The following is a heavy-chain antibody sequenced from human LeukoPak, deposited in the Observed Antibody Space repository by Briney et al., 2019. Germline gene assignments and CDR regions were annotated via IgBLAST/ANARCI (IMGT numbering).Heavy chain of an antibody. Sequence: ASVKVSCKASGYTFTSYGISWVRQAPGQGLEWMGWISAYNGNTNYAQKLQGRVTMTTDTSTSTAYMELRSLRSDDTAVYYCARDLGVYCSGGSCHSRYWGQGTLVTVSS. J-gene: IGHJ4*02. CDR3: ARDLGVYCSGGSCHSRY. V-gene: IGHV1-18*01. CDR2: ISAYNGNT. CDR1: GYTFTSYG. D-gene: IGHD2-15*01.